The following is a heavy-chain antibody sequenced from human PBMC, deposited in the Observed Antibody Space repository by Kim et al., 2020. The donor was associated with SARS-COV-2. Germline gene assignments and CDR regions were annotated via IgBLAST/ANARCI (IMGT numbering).Heavy chain of an antibody. V-gene: IGHV3-64D*06. J-gene: IGHJ4*02. D-gene: IGHD3-9*01. CDR3: VKDRGDYDILTGYPSYYFDY. Sequence: GGSLRLSCSASGFTFSSYAMHWVRQAPGKGLEYVSAISSNGGSTYYADSVKGRFTISRDNSKNTLYLQMSSLRAEDTAVYYCVKDRGDYDILTGYPSYYFDYWGQGTLVTVSS. CDR2: ISSNGGST. CDR1: GFTFSSYA.